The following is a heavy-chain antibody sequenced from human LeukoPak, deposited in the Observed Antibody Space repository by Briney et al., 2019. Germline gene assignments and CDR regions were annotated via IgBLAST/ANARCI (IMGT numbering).Heavy chain of an antibody. CDR2: IYSGGST. J-gene: IGHJ3*02. CDR3: ARDYPGYSGYDAREDAFDI. D-gene: IGHD5-12*01. V-gene: IGHV3-53*01. CDR1: GFTVSSNY. Sequence: PGGSLRLSCAASGFTVSSNYMSWGRQGPGKGLEWVSVIYSGGSTYYADSVKGRFTISRDNSKNTLYLQMNSLRAEDTAVYYCARDYPGYSGYDAREDAFDIWGQGTMVTVSS.